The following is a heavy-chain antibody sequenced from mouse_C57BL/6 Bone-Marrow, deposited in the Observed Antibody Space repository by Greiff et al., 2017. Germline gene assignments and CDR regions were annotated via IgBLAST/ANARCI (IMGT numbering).Heavy chain of an antibody. CDR1: GYAFSSSW. V-gene: IGHV1-82*01. J-gene: IGHJ3*01. CDR2: IYPGDGDT. Sequence: QVQLKESGPELVKPGASVKISCKASGYAFSSSWMNWVKQRPGKGLEWIGRIYPGDGDTNYNGKFKGKATLTADKSSSTAYMQLSSLTSEDSAVYFCARSRGWVLRSLFAYWGQGTLVTVSA. D-gene: IGHD2-3*01. CDR3: ARSRGWVLRSLFAY.